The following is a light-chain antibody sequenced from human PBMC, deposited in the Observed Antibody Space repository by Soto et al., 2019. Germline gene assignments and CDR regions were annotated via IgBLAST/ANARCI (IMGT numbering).Light chain of an antibody. V-gene: IGKV3-11*01. CDR3: QHRNNRPSS. Sequence: EIVLTQSPATLSLSPGERATLSCRASQSVNNYLAWYQQRPGQAPRLLIYDASNRATGIPTRFSGSGSGTDFTPTISSLEREDFAVYYCQHRNNRPSSFGPGTKVDIK. CDR1: QSVNNY. CDR2: DAS. J-gene: IGKJ3*01.